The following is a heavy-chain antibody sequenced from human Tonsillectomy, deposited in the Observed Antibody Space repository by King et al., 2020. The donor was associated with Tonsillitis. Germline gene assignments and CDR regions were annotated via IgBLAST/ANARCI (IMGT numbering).Heavy chain of an antibody. V-gene: IGHV3-49*04. Sequence: VQLVESGGGLVQPGRSLRLSCTSAGFTFGDYAMSWVRQAPGKGLEWVAFIRSKAYGATTEYAASVKGRFTISRDDSKSIAYLQMNSLKTEDTALSYCTRGGGSYSRFYYWGQGTLVTVSS. CDR2: IRSKAYGATT. D-gene: IGHD1-26*01. J-gene: IGHJ4*02. CDR1: GFTFGDYA. CDR3: TRGGGSYSRFYY.